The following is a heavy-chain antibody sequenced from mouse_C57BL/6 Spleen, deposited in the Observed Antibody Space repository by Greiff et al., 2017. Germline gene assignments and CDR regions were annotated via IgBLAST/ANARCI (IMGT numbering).Heavy chain of an antibody. Sequence: VQLVESGPELVKPGASVKISCKASGYAFSSSWMNWVKQRPGKGLEWIGRIYPGDGDTNYNGKFKGKATLTADKSSSTAYMQLSSLTSEDSAVYFCARLSLNWYFDVWGTGTTVTVSS. V-gene: IGHV1-82*01. CDR3: ARLSLNWYFDV. CDR1: GYAFSSSW. J-gene: IGHJ1*03. CDR2: IYPGDGDT.